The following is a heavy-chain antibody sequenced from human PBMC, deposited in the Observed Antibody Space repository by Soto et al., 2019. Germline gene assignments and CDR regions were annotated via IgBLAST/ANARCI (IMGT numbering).Heavy chain of an antibody. V-gene: IGHV4-39*01. J-gene: IGHJ4*02. CDR3: AGFVVPASRNSDFDY. CDR1: GISVSTSDYY. D-gene: IGHD2-15*01. CDR2: IYYSGST. Sequence: SETLSLTCTVSGISVSTSDYYWGWVRQPPGKGLDWIGNIYYSGSTFYNPSLRSRVTISVDTSKNQFSLKLNSVTAADTAVYFCAGFVVPASRNSDFDYWGQGTLVPSPQ.